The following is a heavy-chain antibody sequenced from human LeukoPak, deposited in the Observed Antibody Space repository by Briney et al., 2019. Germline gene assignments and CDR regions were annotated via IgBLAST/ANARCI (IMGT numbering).Heavy chain of an antibody. CDR3: ARDRSWFGELFHRANYYYYYMDV. V-gene: IGHV4-39*07. CDR2: LYYSGST. CDR1: GCSLSSSSYY. Sequence: PSETLSLTCPVSGCSLSSSSYYWGWLRQPPGKGLEGIASLYYSGSTHYNPSLKSRVTMSVDTYKNQFSMKLSSGTAADTAVYYCARDRSWFGELFHRANYYYYYMDVWGKGTTVTISS. D-gene: IGHD3-10*01. J-gene: IGHJ6*03.